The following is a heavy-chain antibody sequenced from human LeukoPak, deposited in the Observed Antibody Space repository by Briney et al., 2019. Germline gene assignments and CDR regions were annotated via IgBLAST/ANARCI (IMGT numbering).Heavy chain of an antibody. CDR3: AKVDPPITGGARGDVFHV. CDR2: TSPYGEPP. CDR1: GYTFLNFG. D-gene: IGHD3-16*01. Sequence: ASVKVSCKTSGYTFLNFGVTWVRQAPGQGLEWMGWTSPYGEPPTYAQEFQGRVTMTTDTSTTTAYMELRSLRSDDTAMYYCAKVDPPITGGARGDVFHVWGQGTMVIVSS. J-gene: IGHJ3*01. V-gene: IGHV1-18*01.